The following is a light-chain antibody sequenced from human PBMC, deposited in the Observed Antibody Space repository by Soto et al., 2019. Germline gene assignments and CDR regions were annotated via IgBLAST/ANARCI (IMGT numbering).Light chain of an antibody. CDR1: SNDVGGYNY. Sequence: QAVLTQPASVSGSPGQSITISCTGTSNDVGGYNYVSWYQHYPGKAPKLIISEVSHRPSGVSNRFSGSKSGNTASLTISGLQAEDEADYYCSSYTTSTTRIIFGGGTKLTVL. CDR3: SSYTTSTTRII. CDR2: EVS. J-gene: IGLJ2*01. V-gene: IGLV2-14*01.